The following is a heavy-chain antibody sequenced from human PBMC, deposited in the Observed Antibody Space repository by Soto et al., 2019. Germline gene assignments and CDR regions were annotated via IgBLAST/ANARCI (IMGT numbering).Heavy chain of an antibody. CDR2: INSDGSST. CDR1: GFTFSSYW. D-gene: IGHD3-22*01. V-gene: IGHV3-74*01. CDR3: ARDYATMIVVNNFDY. Sequence: PGGSLRLSCAASGFTFSSYWMHWVRQAPGKRLVWVSRINSDGSSTSYADSVKGRFTISRDNAKNTLYLQMNSLRAEDTAVYYCARDYATMIVVNNFDYWGQGTLVTVSS. J-gene: IGHJ4*02.